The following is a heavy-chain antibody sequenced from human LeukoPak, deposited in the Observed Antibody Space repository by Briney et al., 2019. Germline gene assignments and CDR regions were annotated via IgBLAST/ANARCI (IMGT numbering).Heavy chain of an antibody. CDR2: IYTSGST. CDR1: GGSISSYY. Sequence: SETLSLTCTASGGSISSYYRSWIRQPAGKGLEWIGRIYTSGSTNYNPSLKSRVTMSVDTSKNQFSLKLSSVTAADTAVYYCAKDRSIGTYYTFDSWGQGTLVTVSS. V-gene: IGHV4-4*07. D-gene: IGHD1-26*01. J-gene: IGHJ4*02. CDR3: AKDRSIGTYYTFDS.